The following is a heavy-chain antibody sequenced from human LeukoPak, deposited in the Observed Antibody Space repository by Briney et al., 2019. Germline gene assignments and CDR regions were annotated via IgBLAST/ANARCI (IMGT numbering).Heavy chain of an antibody. D-gene: IGHD2-21*02. CDR1: GFTFSTYE. Sequence: GGSPRLSCAASGFTFSTYEMNWVRQAPGKGLEWVSYISSSGNGDTIYQPDSVKGRFTISRDNAENSLYLQMNSLRAEDTAVYFCARARGDWDAFDIWGRGTMVTVSS. CDR2: ISSSGNGDTI. J-gene: IGHJ3*02. V-gene: IGHV3-48*03. CDR3: ARARGDWDAFDI.